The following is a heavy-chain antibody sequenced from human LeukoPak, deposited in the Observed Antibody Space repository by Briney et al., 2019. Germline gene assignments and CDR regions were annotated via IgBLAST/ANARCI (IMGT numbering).Heavy chain of an antibody. CDR1: GYTLTELS. CDR3: ARGLWFGESTQDYYYYGMDV. V-gene: IGHV1-24*01. D-gene: IGHD3-10*01. J-gene: IGHJ6*02. CDR2: LDPEDGET. Sequence: ASVKVSCKVSGYTLTELSMHWVRQAPGKGLEWMGGLDPEDGETIYAQKFQGRVTMTEDTSTDTAYMELRSLRSDDTAVYYCARGLWFGESTQDYYYYGMDVWGQGTTVTVSS.